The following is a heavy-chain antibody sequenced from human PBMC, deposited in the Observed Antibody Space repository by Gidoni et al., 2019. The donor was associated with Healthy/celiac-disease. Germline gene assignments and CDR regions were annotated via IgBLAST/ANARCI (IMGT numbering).Heavy chain of an antibody. D-gene: IGHD3-16*01. CDR3: ASREDFDAPGGGRPSG. CDR2: INHSGRP. CDR1: GGFFSGYY. Sequence: QVQLQQWGAGLLKPSATLSLTCAVHGGFFSGYYWRWIRPTPGKGLEWIGEINHSGRPNYNPSLKSRVTISVGTSKNQFSLQLSSVTAADTAVYYCASREDFDAPGGGRPSGWGKGTLVAVSS. V-gene: IGHV4-34*01. J-gene: IGHJ4*02.